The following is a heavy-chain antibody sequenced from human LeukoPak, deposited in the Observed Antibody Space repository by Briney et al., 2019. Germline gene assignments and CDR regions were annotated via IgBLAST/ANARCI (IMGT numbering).Heavy chain of an antibody. J-gene: IGHJ3*02. D-gene: IGHD3-22*01. V-gene: IGHV4-39*07. CDR2: IYYSGST. Sequence: PSETLSLTCTVSGGSISSSSYYWGWIRQPPGKGLEWIGSIYYSGSTYYNPSLKSRVTISVDTSKNQFSLKLSSVTAADTAVYYCARDFLALNTYYYDSSGYPLCAFDIWGQGTMVTVSS. CDR3: ARDFLALNTYYYDSSGYPLCAFDI. CDR1: GGSISSSSYY.